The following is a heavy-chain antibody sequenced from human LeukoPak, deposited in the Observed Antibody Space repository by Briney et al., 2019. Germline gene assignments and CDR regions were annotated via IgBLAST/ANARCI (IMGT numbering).Heavy chain of an antibody. D-gene: IGHD3-10*01. CDR2: ISGSVGST. CDR3: AKDRGFSGFLPDY. J-gene: IGHJ4*02. CDR1: GFTFSNYG. Sequence: GGSLRLSCAASGFTFSNYGMSWVRRAPGKGLEWVSAISGSVGSTYYADSVKGRFTISRDNSKNTLYLQMNSLRAEDTAVYYCAKDRGFSGFLPDYWGQGTLVTVSS. V-gene: IGHV3-23*01.